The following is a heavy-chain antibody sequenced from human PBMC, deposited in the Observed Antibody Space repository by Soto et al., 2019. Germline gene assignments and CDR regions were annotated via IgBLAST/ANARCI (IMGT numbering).Heavy chain of an antibody. J-gene: IGHJ4*02. Sequence: GGSLRLSCAASGFTFDDYAMHWVRQAPGKGLEWVSGISWNSGSIGYADSVKGRFTISRDNAKNSLYLQMNSLRAEDTALYYCAKTPARGRGVIVYFDDWGQGTLVTVSS. V-gene: IGHV3-9*01. CDR3: AKTPARGRGVIVYFDD. D-gene: IGHD3-10*01. CDR2: ISWNSGSI. CDR1: GFTFDDYA.